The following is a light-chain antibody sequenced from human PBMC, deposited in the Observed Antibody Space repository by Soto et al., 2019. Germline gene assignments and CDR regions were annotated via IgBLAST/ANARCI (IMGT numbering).Light chain of an antibody. J-gene: IGKJ2*01. CDR1: QSVSSN. CDR2: GAS. V-gene: IGKV3-15*01. CDR3: QQYNDWPPRYT. Sequence: DIVLTQSPATLSVSPGEGATLSCRASQSVSSNLGWYQQKPGQAPRLLIYGASTRATGVPARFSGSGSGTEFTLTISSLQSEDFAVYYCQQYNDWPPRYTFGQGTKVDIK.